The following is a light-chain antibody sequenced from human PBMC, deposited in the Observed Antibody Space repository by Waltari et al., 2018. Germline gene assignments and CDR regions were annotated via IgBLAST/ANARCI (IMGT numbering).Light chain of an antibody. J-gene: IGLJ1*01. Sequence: QAVVTQEPSLTVSPGGTVTLTCGSKTGAVTSTHSSYWFQQKPGQAPRTLIYDTNRRHSETPARFSGSLLGDKAALTLSGAQPEDEADYYCLLSYSGTRVFGTGTKVTVL. CDR1: TGAVTSTHS. CDR3: LLSYSGTRV. V-gene: IGLV7-46*01. CDR2: DTN.